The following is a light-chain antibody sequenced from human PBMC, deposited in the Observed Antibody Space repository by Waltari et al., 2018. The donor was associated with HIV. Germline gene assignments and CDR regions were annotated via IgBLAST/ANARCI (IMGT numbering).Light chain of an antibody. CDR1: KLGDKY. J-gene: IGLJ2*01. Sequence: SYELTQPPSVSVSPGQTASIPCSGDKLGDKYACWYQQKPGQSPVLVIYQDTKRPSGIPERFSGSNSGNTATLTISGTQAMDEADYYCQAWDSSIVVFGGGTKLTVL. V-gene: IGLV3-1*01. CDR2: QDT. CDR3: QAWDSSIVV.